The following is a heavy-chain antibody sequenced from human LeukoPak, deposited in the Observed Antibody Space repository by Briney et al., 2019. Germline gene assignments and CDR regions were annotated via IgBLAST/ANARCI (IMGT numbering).Heavy chain of an antibody. CDR1: GGTFISYT. Sequence: ASVKVSCKASGGTFISYTISWVRQAPGQGLEWVGRIIPILGIANYAQKFQGRVTITADKSTSTAYMELSSLRSEDTAVYYCARGYCSSTSCYRSDYWGQGTLVTVSS. J-gene: IGHJ4*02. V-gene: IGHV1-69*10. CDR3: ARGYCSSTSCYRSDY. CDR2: IIPILGIA. D-gene: IGHD2-2*01.